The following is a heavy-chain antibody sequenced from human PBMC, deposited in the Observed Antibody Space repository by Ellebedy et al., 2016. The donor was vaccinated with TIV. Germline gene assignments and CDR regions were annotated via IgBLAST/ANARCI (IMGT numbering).Heavy chain of an antibody. V-gene: IGHV3-23*01. Sequence: PGGSLRLSCAASGFTFSSYAMTWVRQAPGKGLEWVSSIPGSGGATYSADSVKGRFTISRDNSKNTLFLQMNSLRAEDTALYYCSKNAPYGTGWFGNLDYWGQGSLVTVSS. CDR2: IPGSGGAT. D-gene: IGHD3-10*01. CDR3: SKNAPYGTGWFGNLDY. J-gene: IGHJ4*02. CDR1: GFTFSSYA.